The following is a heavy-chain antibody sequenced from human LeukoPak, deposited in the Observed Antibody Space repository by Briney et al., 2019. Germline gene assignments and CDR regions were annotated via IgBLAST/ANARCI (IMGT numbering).Heavy chain of an antibody. Sequence: SETLSLTCTVSGGSISSYYWSWIRQPAGKGLEWIGRFYSSGSTNQNPSLKSRVTMSVDTSKHQFSLKLRSVTAADTAMYYCARADSSGYGFDYWGQGTLVTVSS. CDR1: GGSISSYY. CDR2: FYSSGST. J-gene: IGHJ4*02. CDR3: ARADSSGYGFDY. V-gene: IGHV4-4*07. D-gene: IGHD3-22*01.